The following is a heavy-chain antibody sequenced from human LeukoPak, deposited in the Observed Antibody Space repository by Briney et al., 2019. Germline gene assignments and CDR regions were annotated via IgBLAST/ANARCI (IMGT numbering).Heavy chain of an antibody. CDR3: ARAMGNFDY. D-gene: IGHD3-10*01. Sequence: ASVKVSCKASGYIFVGYYIHWVRQAPGQGLEWMGWVNPNSGGTNYAQSFQGRVTMSRDTSISTVYMELSRLRSDDTAVYYCARAMGNFDYWGQGTLVTVSS. J-gene: IGHJ4*02. CDR2: VNPNSGGT. V-gene: IGHV1-2*02. CDR1: GYIFVGYY.